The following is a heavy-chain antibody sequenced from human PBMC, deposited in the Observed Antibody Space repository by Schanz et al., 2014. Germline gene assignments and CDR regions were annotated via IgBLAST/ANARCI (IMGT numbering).Heavy chain of an antibody. J-gene: IGHJ6*02. CDR1: GFSLNTYG. Sequence: AQLMESGGGVVQPGTSLILSCSVSGFSLNTYGIHWFRQPAGKGLEWVSSISSSSSYIYYADSVEGRFTISRDNAKNTLYLQMNSLRVEDTAVYYCARDTSYGMDVWGQGTTVTVSS. CDR3: ARDTSYGMDV. CDR2: ISSSSSYI. V-gene: IGHV3-21*01.